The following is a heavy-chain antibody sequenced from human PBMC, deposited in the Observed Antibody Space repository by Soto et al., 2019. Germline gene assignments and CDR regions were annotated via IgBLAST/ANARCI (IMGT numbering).Heavy chain of an antibody. CDR1: GFTVSSNY. J-gene: IGHJ4*02. V-gene: IGHV3-66*01. CDR2: IYSGGST. Sequence: GGSLRLSCAASGFTVSSNYMSWVRQAPGKGLEWVSVIYSGGSTYYADSVKGRFTISRDNSKNTLYLQMSSLRAEDTAVYYCARDSGDFWSGYLDYWGQGTLVTVSS. CDR3: ARDSGDFWSGYLDY. D-gene: IGHD3-3*01.